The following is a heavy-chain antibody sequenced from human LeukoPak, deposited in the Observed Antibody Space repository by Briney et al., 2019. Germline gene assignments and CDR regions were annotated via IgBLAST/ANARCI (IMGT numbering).Heavy chain of an antibody. CDR1: GFTFSDSW. CDR3: ATYTNWVAGDV. J-gene: IGHJ6*02. Sequence: GGSLRLSCVASGFTFSDSWMSWVCQAPGKGLEWVADIKKDGSEKDYVDSVKGRFTISRDNDKNSLYLQMDSLRAEDTAVYYCATYTNWVAGDVWGQGTTVSVSS. D-gene: IGHD3-16*01. CDR2: IKKDGSEK. V-gene: IGHV3-7*01.